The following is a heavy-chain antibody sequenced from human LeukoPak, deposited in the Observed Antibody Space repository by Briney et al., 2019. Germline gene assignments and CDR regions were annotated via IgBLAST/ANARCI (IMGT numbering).Heavy chain of an antibody. J-gene: IGHJ4*02. CDR1: GGSFSGYY. Sequence: SETLSLTCAVYGGSFSGYYWSWIRQPPGKGLEWIGEINHSGSTNYNPSLKSRVTISVDTSKNQFSLKLSSVTAADTAVYYCARAFYGRVPYYFDYWGQGTLVTVSS. CDR2: INHSGST. CDR3: ARAFYGRVPYYFDY. V-gene: IGHV4-34*01. D-gene: IGHD4-17*01.